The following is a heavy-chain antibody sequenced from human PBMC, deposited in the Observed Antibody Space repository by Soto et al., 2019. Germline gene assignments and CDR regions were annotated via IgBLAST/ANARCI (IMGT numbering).Heavy chain of an antibody. CDR3: AKLTNPGNYVRAY. J-gene: IGHJ4*02. Sequence: SVKVSCKASGFTFRSTAVQWVRQARGQRLEWIGWVVVGSGNTDYGQEFQDRVTITRDMSTSTTYMELSSLTSDDTALYYGAKLTNPGNYVRAYWGQGTLVTVSS. CDR2: VVVGSGNT. V-gene: IGHV1-58*01. CDR1: GFTFRSTA. D-gene: IGHD3-10*02.